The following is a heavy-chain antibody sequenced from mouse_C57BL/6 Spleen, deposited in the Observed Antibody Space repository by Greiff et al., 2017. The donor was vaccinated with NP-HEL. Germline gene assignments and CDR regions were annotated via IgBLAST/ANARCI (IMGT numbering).Heavy chain of an antibody. J-gene: IGHJ4*01. V-gene: IGHV1-4*01. Sequence: QVQLKQSGAELARPGASVKMSCKASGYTFTSYTMHWVKQRPGQGLEWIGYINPSSGYTKYNQKFKDKATLTADKSSSTAYMQLSSLTSEDAAVYYCARGYGNSYAMDYWGQGTSVTVSS. CDR1: GYTFTSYT. CDR3: ARGYGNSYAMDY. CDR2: INPSSGYT. D-gene: IGHD2-1*01.